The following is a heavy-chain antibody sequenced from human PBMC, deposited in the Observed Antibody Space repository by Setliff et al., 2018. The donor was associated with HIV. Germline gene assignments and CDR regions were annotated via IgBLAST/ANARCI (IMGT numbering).Heavy chain of an antibody. CDR2: ISYSGST. V-gene: IGHV4-59*08. CDR3: ARTEDYSYGDAPFDY. J-gene: IGHJ4*01. D-gene: IGHD5-18*01. CDR1: GGSISSHY. Sequence: PSETLSLTCTVSGGSISSHYWTWIRQPPGKGLEWIGYISYSGSTNYNPSLKSRVTISVDTSKNQFSLKLTSVTAADTAVYYCARTEDYSYGDAPFDYWGHGTPVTVSS.